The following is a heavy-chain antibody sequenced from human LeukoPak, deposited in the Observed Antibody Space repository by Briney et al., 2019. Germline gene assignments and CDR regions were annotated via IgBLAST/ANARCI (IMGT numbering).Heavy chain of an antibody. CDR2: IYSGGST. CDR1: GFPFSSYP. J-gene: IGHJ4*02. CDR3: ARGPGQWLVPF. V-gene: IGHV3-66*01. Sequence: GGSLRLSCAGSGFPFSSYPISWARQAPGKGLEWVSVIYSGGSTYYADSVKGRFTISRDNSKNTLYLQMNSLRAEDTAVYYCARGPGQWLVPFWGQGTLVTVSS. D-gene: IGHD6-19*01.